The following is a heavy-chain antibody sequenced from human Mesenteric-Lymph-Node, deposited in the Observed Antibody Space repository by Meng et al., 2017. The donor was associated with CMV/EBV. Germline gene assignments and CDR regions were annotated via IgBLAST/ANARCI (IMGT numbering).Heavy chain of an antibody. D-gene: IGHD3-9*01. Sequence: RFHHGVSGLLKPSETLSVTCAVYGGSFSGYYWNWIRQSPEKGLEWIGEINHSGSTTYNPSFTSRIIISVDTSTNQISLNMSSVTAADTAVYYCARGSSYDILTGYFDYWGQGALVTVSS. CDR1: GGSFSGYY. J-gene: IGHJ4*02. V-gene: IGHV4-34*01. CDR3: ARGSSYDILTGYFDY. CDR2: INHSGST.